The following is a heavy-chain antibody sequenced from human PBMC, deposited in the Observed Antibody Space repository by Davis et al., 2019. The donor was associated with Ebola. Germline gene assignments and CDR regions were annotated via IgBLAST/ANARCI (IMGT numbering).Heavy chain of an antibody. CDR1: GFTFGDYA. V-gene: IGHV3-21*01. J-gene: IGHJ4*02. CDR3: ASRGYSLF. D-gene: IGHD5-12*01. CDR2: ISSSSSYI. Sequence: GESLKISCTASGFTFGDYAMSWVRQAPGKGLEWVSSISSSSSYIYYADSVKGRFTISRDNAKNSLYLQMNSLRAEDTAVYYRASRGYSLFWGQGTLVTVSS.